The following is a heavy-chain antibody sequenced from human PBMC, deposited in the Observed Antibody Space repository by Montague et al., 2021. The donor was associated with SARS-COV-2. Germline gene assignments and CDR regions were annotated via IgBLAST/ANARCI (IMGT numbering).Heavy chain of an antibody. V-gene: IGHV3-7*01. CDR1: GFTFSSYW. CDR2: IKQDGSEK. CDR3: ARDSYGSGTYYYYYGMDV. Sequence: SLRLSCAASGFTFSSYWMSWVRQAPGKGLEWVANIKQDGSEKYYVDSVKGRFTISGDNAKNSLYLQMNSLRAEDTAVYYCARDSYGSGTYYYYYGMDVWGQGTTVTVSS. J-gene: IGHJ6*02. D-gene: IGHD3-10*01.